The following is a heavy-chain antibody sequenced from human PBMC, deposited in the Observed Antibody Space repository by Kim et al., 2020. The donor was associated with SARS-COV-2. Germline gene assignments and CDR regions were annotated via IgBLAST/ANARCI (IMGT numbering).Heavy chain of an antibody. V-gene: IGHV3-30*18. CDR1: GFTFSSYG. D-gene: IGHD2-21*02. CDR3: AKGSGVCGGDCYDYGMDV. CDR2: ISYDGSNK. Sequence: GGSLRLSCAASGFTFSSYGMHWVRQAPGKGLEWVAVISYDGSNKYYADSVKGRFTISRDNSKNTLYLQMNSLRAEDTAVYYCAKGSGVCGGDCYDYGMDVWGQGTTVTVSS. J-gene: IGHJ6*02.